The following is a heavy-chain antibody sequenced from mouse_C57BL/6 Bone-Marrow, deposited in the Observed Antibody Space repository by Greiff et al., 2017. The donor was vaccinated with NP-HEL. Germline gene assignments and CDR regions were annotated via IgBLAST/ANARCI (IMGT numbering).Heavy chain of an antibody. CDR1: GYAFTNYL. CDR3: SAVPNRYWYFDV. Sequence: QVQLKESGAELVRPGTSVKVSCKASGYAFTNYLIEWVKQRPGQGLEWIGVINPGSGGTNYNEKFKGKATLTADKSSSTAYMQLSSLTSEDSAVYFCSAVPNRYWYFDVWGTGTTVTVSS. CDR2: INPGSGGT. J-gene: IGHJ1*03. D-gene: IGHD1-1*01. V-gene: IGHV1-54*01.